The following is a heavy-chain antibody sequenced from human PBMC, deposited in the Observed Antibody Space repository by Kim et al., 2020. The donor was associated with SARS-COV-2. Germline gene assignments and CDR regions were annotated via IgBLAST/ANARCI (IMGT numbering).Heavy chain of an antibody. J-gene: IGHJ1*01. V-gene: IGHV3-23*01. Sequence: ADSGKGRLTISRDKSKNARYLQMSSRRDEDTAIYYCANDVIVAGIAEYFQSWGQGTLVTVSS. CDR3: ANDVIVAGIAEYFQS. D-gene: IGHD6-19*01.